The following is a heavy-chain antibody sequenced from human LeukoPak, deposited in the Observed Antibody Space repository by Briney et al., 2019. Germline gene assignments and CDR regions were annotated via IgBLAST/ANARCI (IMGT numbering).Heavy chain of an antibody. CDR3: ARGIAARGAFDI. D-gene: IGHD6-25*01. V-gene: IGHV4-59*08. J-gene: IGHJ3*02. Sequence: SETLSLTCTVSGGSISGYYWGWIRQPPGKGLEWIGYIYYSGSTNYNPSLKSRVTISVDTSKNQFSLKLSSVTAADTAVYYCARGIAARGAFDIWGQGTMVTVSS. CDR2: IYYSGST. CDR1: GGSISGYY.